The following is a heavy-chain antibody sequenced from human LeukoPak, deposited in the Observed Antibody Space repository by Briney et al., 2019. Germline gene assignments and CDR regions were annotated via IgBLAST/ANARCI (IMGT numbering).Heavy chain of an antibody. CDR3: ARDSLLQMVAAAGTFDY. J-gene: IGHJ4*02. D-gene: IGHD6-13*01. Sequence: SVKVSCKASGGTFSSYAISWVRQAPGQGLEWMGGIIPIFGTANYAQKFQGRVTITADESTSTAYMELSSLRSEDTAVSYCARDSLLQMVAAAGTFDYWGQGTLVTVSS. V-gene: IGHV1-69*13. CDR1: GGTFSSYA. CDR2: IIPIFGTA.